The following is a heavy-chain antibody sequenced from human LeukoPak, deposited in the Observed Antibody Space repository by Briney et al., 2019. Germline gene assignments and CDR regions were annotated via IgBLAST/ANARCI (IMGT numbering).Heavy chain of an antibody. Sequence: QPGGSLRLSCVASGFNFDDYAMHWVRHAPGKGLEWVSGISWNSGSIGYADSGKGRFTISRDNAKNSLYLQMNSLRAEDTALYYCAKGFSGDRARGPDYWGQGTLVTVSS. CDR2: ISWNSGSI. V-gene: IGHV3-9*01. D-gene: IGHD2-15*01. CDR1: GFNFDDYA. J-gene: IGHJ4*02. CDR3: AKGFSGDRARGPDY.